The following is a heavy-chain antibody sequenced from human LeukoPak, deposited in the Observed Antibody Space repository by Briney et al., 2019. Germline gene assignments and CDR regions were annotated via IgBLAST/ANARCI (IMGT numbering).Heavy chain of an antibody. J-gene: IGHJ4*02. Sequence: GGSLRLSCAASGFTFSTYAMGWARQAPGKGLEWVSGISDGVGSTYYADSVKGRFTISRDNSKNTLYLQMNSLRVGDTAVYYCAKRYYGSGNYDPLFEYWGQGTLVTVSS. V-gene: IGHV3-23*01. D-gene: IGHD3-10*01. CDR1: GFTFSTYA. CDR3: AKRYYGSGNYDPLFEY. CDR2: ISDGVGST.